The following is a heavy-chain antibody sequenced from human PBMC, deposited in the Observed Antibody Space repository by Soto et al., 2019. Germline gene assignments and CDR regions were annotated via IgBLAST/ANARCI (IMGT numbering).Heavy chain of an antibody. CDR1: GGTFSSYA. Sequence: ASVKVSCKASGGTFSSYAISWVRQAPGQELEWMGGIIPIFGTANYAQKFQGRVAITADESTSTAYMELSSLRSEDTAVYYCARDRYYDSSGPPGGMDVWGQGTTVTVSS. CDR2: IIPIFGTA. J-gene: IGHJ6*02. D-gene: IGHD3-22*01. CDR3: ARDRYYDSSGPPGGMDV. V-gene: IGHV1-69*13.